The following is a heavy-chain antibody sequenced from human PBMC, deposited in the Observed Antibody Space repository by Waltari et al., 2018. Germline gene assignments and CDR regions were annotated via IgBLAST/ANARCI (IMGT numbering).Heavy chain of an antibody. CDR2: ISSSSSYI. D-gene: IGHD6-13*01. Sequence: EVQLVESGGGLVKPGGSLRLSCAASGFTFSSYSMNWVSQAPGKGLEWVSSISSSSSYIYYADSVKGRFTISRDNAKNSLYLQMNSLRAEDTAVYYCANLEPQAAAQDYWGQGTLVTVSS. CDR1: GFTFSSYS. CDR3: ANLEPQAAAQDY. J-gene: IGHJ4*02. V-gene: IGHV3-21*01.